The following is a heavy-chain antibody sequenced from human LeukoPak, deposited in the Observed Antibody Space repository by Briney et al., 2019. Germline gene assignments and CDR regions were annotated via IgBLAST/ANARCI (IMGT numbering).Heavy chain of an antibody. CDR3: ARKYGSGSYYYMDV. D-gene: IGHD3-10*01. CDR1: GFTFSSYE. Sequence: GGSLRLSCAASGFTFSSYEMNWVRQAPGKGLEWVSAISGRGGSTYYADSVKGRFTISRDNAKNSLYLQMNSLRAEDTAVYYCARKYGSGSYYYMDVWGKGTTVTVSS. CDR2: ISGRGGST. J-gene: IGHJ6*03. V-gene: IGHV3-48*03.